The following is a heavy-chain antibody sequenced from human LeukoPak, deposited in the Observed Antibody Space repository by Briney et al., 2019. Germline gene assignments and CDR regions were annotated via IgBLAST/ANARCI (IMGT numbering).Heavy chain of an antibody. Sequence: GASVKVSCKASGYTFTGYYIHWVRQAPGQGLEWMGWINPNSGGTKYAQKFEARVTLTRDTSINIGYMEIRGLTSDDTAVYYCAKSQYSFGSGSTRPLFDYWGPGTLVTVST. CDR2: INPNSGGT. CDR1: GYTFTGYY. V-gene: IGHV1-2*02. J-gene: IGHJ4*02. D-gene: IGHD3-10*01. CDR3: AKSQYSFGSGSTRPLFDY.